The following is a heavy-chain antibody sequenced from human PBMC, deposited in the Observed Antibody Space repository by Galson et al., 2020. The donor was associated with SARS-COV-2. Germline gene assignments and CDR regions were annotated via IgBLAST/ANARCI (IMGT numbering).Heavy chain of an antibody. J-gene: IGHJ4*01. V-gene: IGHV4-39*01. Sequence: SETLSLTCTVSGASISSSSYYWGWIRPPPGTVLEWIGSIYYSGSTYYNPSLKSRVTISVDTSKNQFSLKLSSVTAADTAVYYCATLGAVRGVISYWGHGTLVTVSS. CDR2: IYYSGST. CDR3: ATLGAVRGVISY. CDR1: GASISSSSYY. D-gene: IGHD3-10*01.